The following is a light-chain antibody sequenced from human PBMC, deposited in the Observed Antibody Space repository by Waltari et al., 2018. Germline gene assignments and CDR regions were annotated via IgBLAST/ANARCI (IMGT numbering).Light chain of an antibody. Sequence: SYELTQPPSVSVSPGQTARITCSGDALPNQYAYWYQQKPGQAPVVVIYKDIERPSGIPERFSGSTSGTTVTLATSGVQAEDEADYYCQSTDSSGTSVVFGGGTKLTVL. J-gene: IGLJ2*01. CDR1: ALPNQY. CDR2: KDI. CDR3: QSTDSSGTSVV. V-gene: IGLV3-25*03.